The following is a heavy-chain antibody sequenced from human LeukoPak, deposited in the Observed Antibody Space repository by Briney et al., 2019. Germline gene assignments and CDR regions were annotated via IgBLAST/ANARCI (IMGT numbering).Heavy chain of an antibody. J-gene: IGHJ4*02. CDR2: LYYSGNT. D-gene: IGHD3-3*01. CDR3: ARANFWSGYEWDH. V-gene: IGHV4-38-2*01. CDR1: GYSISNGYY. Sequence: NPSETLSLTCAVSGYSISNGYYWSWFRQPPGKGLQWIGRLYYSGNTYYNPSLKSRVTISVDTSKNQFALTLASVTPADAAVYSCARANFWSGYEWDHWGQGTLVTVSS.